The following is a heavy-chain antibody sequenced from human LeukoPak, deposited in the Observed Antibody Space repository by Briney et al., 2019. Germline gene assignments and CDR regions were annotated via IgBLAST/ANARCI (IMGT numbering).Heavy chain of an antibody. J-gene: IGHJ4*02. D-gene: IGHD2-8*01. V-gene: IGHV3-23*01. CDR1: GFTFSSYS. CDR2: ISGSGGST. Sequence: GGSLRLSCAASGFTFSSYSMKWVRQAPGKELEWVSAISGSGGSTYYADSVKGRFTISRDNSKNMLYLQMNSLRAEDTAVYYCAKDHGTIPYYFAYWGQGTLVTVSS. CDR3: AKDHGTIPYYFAY.